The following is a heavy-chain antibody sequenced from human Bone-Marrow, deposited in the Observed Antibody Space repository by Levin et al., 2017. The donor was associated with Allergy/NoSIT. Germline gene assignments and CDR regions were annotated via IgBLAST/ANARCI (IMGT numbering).Heavy chain of an antibody. CDR1: GFNFIIFD. CDR3: VKGSGGLAT. Sequence: GESLKISCAASGFNFIIFDMTWVRQAPGKGLEWVSSISRNSDKTYYTDSVKGRFTVSRDNSKNTVYLEMWSLTVDDSAVYYCVKGSGGLATWGQGAPVIVSS. D-gene: IGHD4-23*01. CDR2: ISRNSDKT. V-gene: IGHV3-23*01. J-gene: IGHJ4*02.